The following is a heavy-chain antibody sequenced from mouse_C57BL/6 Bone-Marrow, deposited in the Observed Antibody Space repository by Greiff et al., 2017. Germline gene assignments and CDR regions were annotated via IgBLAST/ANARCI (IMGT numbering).Heavy chain of an antibody. Sequence: QVQLQQSGAELARPGASVKLSCKASGYTFTSYGISWVKQRTGQGLEWIGEIYPRSGNTYYNEKFKGKATLTADKSSSTAYMELRGLTSEDSAVYFCAREGMGLRLYAMDYWGQGTSVTVSS. V-gene: IGHV1-81*01. CDR2: IYPRSGNT. CDR1: GYTFTSYG. D-gene: IGHD1-1*01. CDR3: AREGMGLRLYAMDY. J-gene: IGHJ4*01.